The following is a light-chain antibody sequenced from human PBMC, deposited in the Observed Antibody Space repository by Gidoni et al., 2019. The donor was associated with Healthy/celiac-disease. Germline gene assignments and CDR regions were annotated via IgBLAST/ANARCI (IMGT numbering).Light chain of an antibody. CDR3: QQANSFPVT. CDR2: AAS. Sequence: DIQMTQSPSSVSASVGDRVTITCRASQGISSWLGWYQQKPGKAPKLLIYAASSLQSGVPSRFSGIGSGTDFTLTISSLQPEDFATYDCQQANSFPVTFXPXTKVDIK. J-gene: IGKJ3*01. V-gene: IGKV1-12*01. CDR1: QGISSW.